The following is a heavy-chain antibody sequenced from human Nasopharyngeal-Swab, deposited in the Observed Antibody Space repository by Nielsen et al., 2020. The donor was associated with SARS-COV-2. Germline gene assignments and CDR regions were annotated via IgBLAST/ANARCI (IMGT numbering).Heavy chain of an antibody. Sequence: SETLPLTCDVSGDSISSDKWWSWVRQPPGKGLEWIGEIYHSGRSNFNPSLKSRVTMSVDKSKNQFFLKVNSVTAADTAVYYCARGGDWAFDYWGQGALVTVSS. J-gene: IGHJ4*02. D-gene: IGHD3-10*01. CDR1: GDSISSDKW. CDR2: IYHSGRS. CDR3: ARGGDWAFDY. V-gene: IGHV4-4*02.